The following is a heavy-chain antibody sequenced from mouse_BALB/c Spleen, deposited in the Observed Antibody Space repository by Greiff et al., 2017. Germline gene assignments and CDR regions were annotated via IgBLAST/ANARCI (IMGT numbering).Heavy chain of an antibody. CDR3: VCSYYYGLRYFDV. J-gene: IGHJ1*01. D-gene: IGHD1-1*01. V-gene: IGHV1S81*02. CDR1: GYTFTSYW. CDR2: INPSNGRT. Sequence: QVQLQQPGAELVKPGASVKLSCKASGYTFTSYWMHWVKQRPGQGLEWIGEINPSNGRTNYNEKFKSKATLTVDKSSSTAYMQLSSLTSEDSAVYYCVCSYYYGLRYFDVWGAGTTVTVSS.